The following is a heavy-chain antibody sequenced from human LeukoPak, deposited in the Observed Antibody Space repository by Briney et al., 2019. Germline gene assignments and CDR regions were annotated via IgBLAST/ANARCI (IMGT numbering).Heavy chain of an antibody. J-gene: IGHJ3*02. CDR2: IYYSGST. Sequence: PSETLSLTCAVSGGSISSGGYSWSWIRQPPGKGLEWIGYIYYSGSTYYNPSLKSRVTISVDTSKNQFSLKLSSVTAADTAVYYCARALIYCSGGSCYRRDAFDIWGQGTMVTVSS. D-gene: IGHD2-15*01. CDR3: ARALIYCSGGSCYRRDAFDI. CDR1: GGSISSGGYS. V-gene: IGHV4-30-4*07.